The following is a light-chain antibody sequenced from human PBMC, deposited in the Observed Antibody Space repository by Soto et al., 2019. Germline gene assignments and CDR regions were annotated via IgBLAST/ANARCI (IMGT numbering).Light chain of an antibody. CDR1: KSISSY. Sequence: VTKRNRVTITCRASKSISSYLNWYQQKPGKAPKLLIYAASSLQSGVPSRFSGSGSWTFSTHTNCNLRPQDRATCCSDQSFSNPLGFGGGTKVEIK. CDR2: AAS. V-gene: IGKV1-39*01. J-gene: IGKJ4*01. CDR3: DQSFSNPLG.